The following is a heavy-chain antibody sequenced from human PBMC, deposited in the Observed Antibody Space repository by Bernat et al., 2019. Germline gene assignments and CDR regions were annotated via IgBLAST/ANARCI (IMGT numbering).Heavy chain of an antibody. CDR1: GYTFINYG. J-gene: IGHJ5*01. V-gene: IGHV1-18*01. CDR2: INPYNGNT. D-gene: IGHD2-2*01. CDR3: SAAPSQVPAANIWFDP. Sequence: QVQLLQSGTDVKKPGASLRVSCKASGYTFINYGITWVRQAPGQGLEWMGWINPYNGNTNYAQTVQGRVTMTTDTATSTAYMEMTSLRCDDTAVYYCSAAPSQVPAANIWFDPWGQGTLVTVSS.